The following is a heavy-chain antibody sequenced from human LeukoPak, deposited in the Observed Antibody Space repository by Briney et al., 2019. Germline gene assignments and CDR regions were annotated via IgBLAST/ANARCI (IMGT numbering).Heavy chain of an antibody. CDR2: IKQDGSEK. V-gene: IGHV3-7*01. Sequence: GGSLRLSCAASGFTFSSYWMSWVRQAPGKGLEWVANIKQDGSEKYYVDSVKGRFTISRDNAKNSLYLQMNSLRAEDTAVYYCARPRISSSWYENWFDPWGQGTLVTVSS. CDR1: GFTFSSYW. CDR3: ARPRISSSWYENWFDP. J-gene: IGHJ5*02. D-gene: IGHD6-13*01.